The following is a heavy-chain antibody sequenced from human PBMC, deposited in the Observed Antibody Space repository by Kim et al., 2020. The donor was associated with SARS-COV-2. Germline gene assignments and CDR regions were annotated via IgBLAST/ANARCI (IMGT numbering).Heavy chain of an antibody. J-gene: IGHJ4*02. CDR2: IKSKTDGGTT. Sequence: GGSLRLSCAASGFTFSNAWMSWVRQAPGKGLEWVGRIKSKTDGGTTDYAAPVKGRFTISRDDSKNTLYLQMNSLKTEDTAVYYCTTEWELLPSGFDYWGQGTLVTVSS. CDR1: GFTFSNAW. D-gene: IGHD1-26*01. V-gene: IGHV3-15*01. CDR3: TTEWELLPSGFDY.